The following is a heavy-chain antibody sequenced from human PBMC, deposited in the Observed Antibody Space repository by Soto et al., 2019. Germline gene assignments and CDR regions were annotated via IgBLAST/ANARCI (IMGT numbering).Heavy chain of an antibody. CDR2: IKQDRSEK. J-gene: IGHJ4*02. D-gene: IGHD3-22*01. CDR1: GFTFSSYW. Sequence: GGSLRLSCAASGFTFSSYWMSWVRQAPGKGLERVANIKQDRSEKYYVDSVKGRFTISRDNAKNSLYLQMNSLRAEDTAVYYCARDLDYYDSSGYYYFDYWGQGTLVTVSS. V-gene: IGHV3-7*01. CDR3: ARDLDYYDSSGYYYFDY.